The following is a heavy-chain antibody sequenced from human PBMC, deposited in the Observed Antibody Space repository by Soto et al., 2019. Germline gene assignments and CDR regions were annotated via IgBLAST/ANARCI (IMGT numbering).Heavy chain of an antibody. CDR3: ARVPRSFNNSGWYSDY. Sequence: PGGSLRLSCAASGFTFSSYAMHWVRQAPGKGLEWVAVISYDGSNKYYADSVKGRFTISRDNSKNTLYLQMNSLRAEDTAVYYCARVPRSFNNSGWYSDYWGQGTLVTVSS. CDR1: GFTFSSYA. V-gene: IGHV3-30-3*01. J-gene: IGHJ4*02. D-gene: IGHD6-19*01. CDR2: ISYDGSNK.